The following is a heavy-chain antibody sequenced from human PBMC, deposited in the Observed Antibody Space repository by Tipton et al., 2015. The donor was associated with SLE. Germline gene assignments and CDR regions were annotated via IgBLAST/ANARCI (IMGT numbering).Heavy chain of an antibody. V-gene: IGHV3-48*01. CDR3: ARARVGIQPWSRIAFDI. J-gene: IGHJ3*02. CDR1: GFTFSSYS. Sequence: SLRLSCAASGFTFSSYSMNWVRQAPGKGLEWVSYISSSGSTIYYADSVQGRFTFSTDNAKSSLYLQMNSLRADDTAVYYCARARVGIQPWSRIAFDIWGQGSTVTVSS. D-gene: IGHD5-18*01. CDR2: ISSSGSTI.